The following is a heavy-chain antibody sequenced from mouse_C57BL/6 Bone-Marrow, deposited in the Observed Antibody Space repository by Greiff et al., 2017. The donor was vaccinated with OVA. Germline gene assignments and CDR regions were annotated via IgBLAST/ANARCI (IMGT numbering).Heavy chain of an antibody. D-gene: IGHD1-3*01. CDR2: IYPRSGNT. CDR3: ARESYKYYAMDY. Sequence: VKLMESGAELARPGASVKLSCKASGYTFTSYGISWVKQRTGQGLEWIGEIYPRSGNTYYNEKFKGKATLTADKSSSTAYMELRSLTSEDSAVYFCARESYKYYAMDYWGQGTSVTVSS. V-gene: IGHV1-81*01. CDR1: GYTFTSYG. J-gene: IGHJ4*01.